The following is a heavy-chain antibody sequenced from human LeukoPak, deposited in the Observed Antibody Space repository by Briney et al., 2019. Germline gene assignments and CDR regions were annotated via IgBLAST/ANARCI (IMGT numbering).Heavy chain of an antibody. Sequence: GSLKISCKGSGYSFTSYWIGWVRQMPGKGLEWMGIIHPGDSDTRYSPSFQGQVTISADKFISTAYLQWSSLQASDTAMYYCARAQYGGNAFDYWGQGTLVTVSS. CDR1: GYSFTSYW. V-gene: IGHV5-51*01. D-gene: IGHD4-23*01. CDR3: ARAQYGGNAFDY. CDR2: IHPGDSDT. J-gene: IGHJ4*02.